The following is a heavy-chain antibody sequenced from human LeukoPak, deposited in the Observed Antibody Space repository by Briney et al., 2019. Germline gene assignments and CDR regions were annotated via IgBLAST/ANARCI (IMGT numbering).Heavy chain of an antibody. D-gene: IGHD4-17*01. CDR3: ARIYGAHYYYYYMDV. CDR2: IYYSGST. J-gene: IGHJ6*03. CDR1: GGSISSGDYY. Sequence: SETLSLTCTVSGGSISSGDYYWSWIRQPPGKGLEWIGYIYYSGSTYYNPSLKSRVTISVDTSKNQFSLKLSSVTAADTAVYYCARIYGAHYYYYYMDVWGKGTTVTVSS. V-gene: IGHV4-30-4*08.